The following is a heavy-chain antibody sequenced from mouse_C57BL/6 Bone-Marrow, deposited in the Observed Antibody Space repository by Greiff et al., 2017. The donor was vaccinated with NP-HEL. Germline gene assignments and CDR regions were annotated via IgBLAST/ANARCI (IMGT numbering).Heavy chain of an antibody. CDR3: TTGYDGYPFFAD. CDR2: IDPENGDT. V-gene: IGHV14-4*01. Sequence: VQLQQSGAELVRPGASVKLSCTASGFNIKDDYMHWVKQRPEQGLEWIGWIDPENGDTEYASKFQGKATITADTSSNTAYLQLSSLTSEDTAVYYCTTGYDGYPFFADWGQGTLVTVSA. D-gene: IGHD2-3*01. J-gene: IGHJ3*01. CDR1: GFNIKDDY.